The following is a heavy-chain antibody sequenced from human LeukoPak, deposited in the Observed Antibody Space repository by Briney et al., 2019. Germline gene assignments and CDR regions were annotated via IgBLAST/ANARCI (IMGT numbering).Heavy chain of an antibody. CDR3: AKDRSIGTYYTFDH. J-gene: IGHJ4*02. CDR1: GFTFSDYA. V-gene: IGHV3-23*01. D-gene: IGHD1-26*01. CDR2: ISGSGVMI. Sequence: GGSLRLSCATSGFTFSDYAMTWVRQAPGKGLEWVATISGSGVMIYYADSVKGRFTVSGDNSKNTVYLQMSSLTAADTAVYYCAKDRSIGTYYTFDHWGQGTLVTVSS.